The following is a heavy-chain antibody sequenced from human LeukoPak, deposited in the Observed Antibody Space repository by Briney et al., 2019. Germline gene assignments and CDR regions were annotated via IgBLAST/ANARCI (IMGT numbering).Heavy chain of an antibody. Sequence: SETLSLTCTVSGGSISSYYWSWIRQPAGKGLEWIGRIYTSGSTNYNPSLKSRVTMSVDTSKNQFSLKLSSVIAADTAVYYCARDGINDILTGYSYYYGMDVWGQGTTVTVSS. CDR3: ARDGINDILTGYSYYYGMDV. J-gene: IGHJ6*02. D-gene: IGHD3-9*01. CDR2: IYTSGST. V-gene: IGHV4-4*07. CDR1: GGSISSYY.